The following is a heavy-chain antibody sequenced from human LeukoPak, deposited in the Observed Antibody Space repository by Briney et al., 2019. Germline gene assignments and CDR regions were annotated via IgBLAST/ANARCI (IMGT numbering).Heavy chain of an antibody. J-gene: IGHJ4*02. CDR1: GFTFSSYG. Sequence: GRSLRLSCAASGFTFSSYGMRWVRQAPGKGLEWVAVISYDGSNKYYADSVKGRFTISRDNSKNTLYLQMNSLRAEDTAVYYCAKAFYDILTGFPNWGQGTLVTVSS. V-gene: IGHV3-30*18. CDR3: AKAFYDILTGFPN. CDR2: ISYDGSNK. D-gene: IGHD3-9*01.